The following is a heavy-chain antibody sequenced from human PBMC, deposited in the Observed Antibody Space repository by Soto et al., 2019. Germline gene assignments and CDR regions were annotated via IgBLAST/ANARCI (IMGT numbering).Heavy chain of an antibody. J-gene: IGHJ4*02. V-gene: IGHV5-51*01. CDR3: ARFRIAAAGIRDKGAYYFDY. CDR2: IYPGDSDT. D-gene: IGHD6-13*01. CDR1: GYSFTSYW. Sequence: GEALKISCKGSGYSFTSYWIGWVRQMPGKGLEWMGIIYPGDSDTRYSPSFQGQVTISADKSISTAYLQWSSLKASDTAMYYCARFRIAAAGIRDKGAYYFDYWGQGTLVTVSS.